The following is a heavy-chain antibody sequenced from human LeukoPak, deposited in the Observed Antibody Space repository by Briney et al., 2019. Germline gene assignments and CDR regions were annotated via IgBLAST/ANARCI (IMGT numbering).Heavy chain of an antibody. J-gene: IGHJ4*02. CDR1: GGSISSYY. CDR2: IYYSGST. Sequence: SETLSLTCTVSGGSISSYYWSWIRQPPGKGLEWIGYIYYSGSTNYNPSLKSRVTMSVDTSKNQFSLKLSSVTAADTAVYYCARDPHSSGYYYSDYWGQGTLVTVSS. CDR3: ARDPHSSGYYYSDY. V-gene: IGHV4-59*12. D-gene: IGHD3-22*01.